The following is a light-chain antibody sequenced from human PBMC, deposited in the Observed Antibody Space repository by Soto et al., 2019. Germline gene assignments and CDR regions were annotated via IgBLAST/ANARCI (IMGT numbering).Light chain of an antibody. V-gene: IGKV3-11*01. CDR2: GAS. CDR3: QQRSNWPPT. Sequence: EIVMTQSPATLSVSPGEGVTLSCRASQSVSSNLAWYQQRPGQAPRLLIYGASNRATGIPARFSGSGSGTDFTLTISSLEPEDFAVYYCQQRSNWPPTFGQGTRLEIK. J-gene: IGKJ5*01. CDR1: QSVSSN.